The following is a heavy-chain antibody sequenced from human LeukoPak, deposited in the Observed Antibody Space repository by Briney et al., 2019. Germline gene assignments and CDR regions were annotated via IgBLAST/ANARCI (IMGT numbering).Heavy chain of an antibody. Sequence: PGGSLRLSCAASGFIFSAYAMHWVRQAPGKGLEWVSSISSSSSYIYYADSVEGRFTISRDNAKNSLYLQMNSLRAEDTAVYYCARGLVGATSRNYFDYWGQGTLVIVSS. D-gene: IGHD1-26*01. CDR1: GFIFSAYA. V-gene: IGHV3-21*01. CDR2: ISSSSSYI. CDR3: ARGLVGATSRNYFDY. J-gene: IGHJ4*02.